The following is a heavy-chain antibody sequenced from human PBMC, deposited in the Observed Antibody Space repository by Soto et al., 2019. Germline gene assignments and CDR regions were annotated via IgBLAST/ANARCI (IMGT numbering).Heavy chain of an antibody. CDR1: GGTFGSYT. V-gene: IGHV1-69*02. Sequence: SVKVSCKASGGTFGSYTISWVRQAPGQGLEWMGRIIPILGIANYAQKFQGRVTITADKSTSTAYMELSSLRSEDTAVYYCARWSGPITMVRGVITTINWFDPWGQGTLVTVSS. D-gene: IGHD3-10*01. CDR3: ARWSGPITMVRGVITTINWFDP. J-gene: IGHJ5*02. CDR2: IIPILGIA.